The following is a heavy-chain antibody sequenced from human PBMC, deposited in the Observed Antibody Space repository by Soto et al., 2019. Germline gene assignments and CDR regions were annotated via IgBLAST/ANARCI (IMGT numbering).Heavy chain of an antibody. CDR2: ISGSGIST. Sequence: DVQLLESGGGLVQPGGSLRLSCAASGFTFRSYAMSWVRQAPGKGLEWVSGISGSGISTHYADSVEGRFTVSRDNSKNTLYLQMNSLRAEDTAVYNCAKEPVGPDWYFDLWGRGTLVTVSS. CDR3: AKEPVGPDWYFDL. J-gene: IGHJ2*01. CDR1: GFTFRSYA. V-gene: IGHV3-23*01.